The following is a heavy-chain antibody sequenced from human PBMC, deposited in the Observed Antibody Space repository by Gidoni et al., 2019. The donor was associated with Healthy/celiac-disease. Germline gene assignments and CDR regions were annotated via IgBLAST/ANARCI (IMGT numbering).Heavy chain of an antibody. CDR2: ISGSGGRT. D-gene: IGHD6-13*01. CDR1: GFTFSSYA. J-gene: IGHJ4*02. Sequence: EVQLLESGGGLVQPVGSLRLSCAASGFTFSSYAMSWVRQAPGKGLEWVSAISGSGGRTYYADAVKGRFTISRDNSKNTLYLQMNSLRAEDTAVYYCAKALRSSSWYWDYWGQGTLVTVSS. V-gene: IGHV3-23*01. CDR3: AKALRSSSWYWDY.